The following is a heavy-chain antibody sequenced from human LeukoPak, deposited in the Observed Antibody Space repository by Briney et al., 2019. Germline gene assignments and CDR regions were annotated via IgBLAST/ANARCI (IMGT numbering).Heavy chain of an antibody. CDR3: ARDGADSVLLWFGELPHYLDY. V-gene: IGHV3-11*01. CDR2: ISSSGSTI. J-gene: IGHJ4*02. Sequence: GGSLRLSCAASGFTFSDYYMSWIRQAPGKGLEWVSYISSSGSTIYYADSVKGRFTISRDNAKNSLYLQMNSLRAEDTAVYYCARDGADSVLLWFGELPHYLDYWGQGTLVTVSS. D-gene: IGHD3-10*01. CDR1: GFTFSDYY.